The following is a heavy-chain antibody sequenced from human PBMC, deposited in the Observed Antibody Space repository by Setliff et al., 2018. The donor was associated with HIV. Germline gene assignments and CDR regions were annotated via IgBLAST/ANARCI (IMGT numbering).Heavy chain of an antibody. V-gene: IGHV3-15*07. D-gene: IGHD1-1*01. J-gene: IGHJ4*02. CDR1: GFSFSNAW. CDR3: ASARIPTGGTSTSLDY. CDR2: GYTKTDGGTT. Sequence: GGSLRLSCAASGFSFSNAWMDWVRQAPGKGLEWVGRGYTKTDGGTTDYAAPVKGRFTISRDDSKNMLYLQLNSLRPEDTAVYYCASARIPTGGTSTSLDYWGQGALVTVSS.